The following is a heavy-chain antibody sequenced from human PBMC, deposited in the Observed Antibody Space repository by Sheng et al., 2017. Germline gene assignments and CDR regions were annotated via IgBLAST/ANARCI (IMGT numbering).Heavy chain of an antibody. J-gene: IGHJ3*02. CDR1: GFTFSSYG. Sequence: QVQLVESGGGVVQPGGSLRLSCAASGFTFSSYGMHWVRQAPGKGLEWVAFIRYDGSNKYYADSVKGRFTISRDNSKNTLYLQMNSLRAEDTAVYYCAKEYYDYIWGTRGAFDIWGQGTMVTVSS. D-gene: IGHD3-16*01. CDR2: IRYDGSNK. CDR3: AKEYYDYIWGTRGAFDI. V-gene: IGHV3-30*02.